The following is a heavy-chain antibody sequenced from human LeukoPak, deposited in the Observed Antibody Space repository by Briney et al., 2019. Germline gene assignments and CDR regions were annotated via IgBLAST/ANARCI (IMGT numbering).Heavy chain of an antibody. Sequence: GGSLRLSCAASGFTFSSYWMHWVRQAPGKGLVWVSRINSDGSSTSYADSVKGRFTISRDNSKNTLYLQMNSLRAEDTAVYYCAKIGRSYDFWTGYYEEEVDYMDVWGKGTAVTVSS. CDR3: AKIGRSYDFWTGYYEEEVDYMDV. V-gene: IGHV3-74*01. CDR2: INSDGSST. CDR1: GFTFSSYW. D-gene: IGHD3-3*01. J-gene: IGHJ6*03.